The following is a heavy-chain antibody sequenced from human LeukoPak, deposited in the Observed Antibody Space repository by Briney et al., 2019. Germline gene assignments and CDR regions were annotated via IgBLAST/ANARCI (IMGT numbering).Heavy chain of an antibody. J-gene: IGHJ3*02. CDR3: ASGYYDSSGYYTPAFDI. V-gene: IGHV4-34*01. D-gene: IGHD3-22*01. CDR1: GGSFSGYY. CDR2: INHSGST. Sequence: PSETLSLTCAVYGGSFSGYYWSWIRQPPGKGLEWIGEINHSGSTNYNPSLKSRVTISVDTSKNQFSLKLSSVTAADTAVYCCASGYYDSSGYYTPAFDIWGQGTMVTVSS.